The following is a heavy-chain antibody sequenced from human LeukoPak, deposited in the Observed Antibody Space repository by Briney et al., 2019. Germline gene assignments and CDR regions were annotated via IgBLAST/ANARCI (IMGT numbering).Heavy chain of an antibody. J-gene: IGHJ4*02. V-gene: IGHV1-2*06. D-gene: IGHD7-27*01. CDR3: ARDPGPSGR. Sequence: ASVKVSCKTSGYTFNGYYLHWVRQARGQGLEWMGRINPNSGDTNYAQKFQGRVTMTRDTSISTAYMELSSLRSDDAAVYYCARDPGPSGRWGQGTLVTVSS. CDR2: INPNSGDT. CDR1: GYTFNGYY.